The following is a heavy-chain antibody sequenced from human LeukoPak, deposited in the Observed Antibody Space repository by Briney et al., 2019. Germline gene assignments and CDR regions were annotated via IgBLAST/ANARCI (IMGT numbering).Heavy chain of an antibody. CDR3: ARDPPKGGVGATTDWFDP. V-gene: IGHV3-11*01. CDR1: GFTFNDYY. CDR2: ISSSGSTI. J-gene: IGHJ5*02. Sequence: GGSLRLSCAASGFTFNDYYMSWIRQAPGKGLEWVSYISSSGSTIYYADSVKGRFTISRDNAKNSLYLQMNSLRAEDTAVYYCARDPPKGGVGATTDWFDPWGQGTLVTVSS. D-gene: IGHD1-26*01.